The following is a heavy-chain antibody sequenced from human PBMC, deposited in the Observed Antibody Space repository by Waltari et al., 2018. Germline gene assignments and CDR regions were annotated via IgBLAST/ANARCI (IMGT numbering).Heavy chain of an antibody. Sequence: QVQLVQSGAEVKKPGSSVKVSCKASGGTFSSYAISWVRQAPGHGLEWMGRSSPIRSNANCAQKFQGRVTITADKSTSAAYMELSSLGAEDTAVYYCARVPATIYGGSYYYYGMDVWGQGTTVTVSS. J-gene: IGHJ6*02. V-gene: IGHV1-69*04. CDR3: ARVPATIYGGSYYYYGMDV. CDR1: GGTFSSYA. D-gene: IGHD5-12*01. CDR2: SSPIRSNA.